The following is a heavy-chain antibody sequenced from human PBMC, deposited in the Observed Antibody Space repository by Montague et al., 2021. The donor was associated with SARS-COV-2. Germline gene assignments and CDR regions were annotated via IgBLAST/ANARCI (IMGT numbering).Heavy chain of an antibody. J-gene: IGHJ3*02. Sequence: SETLSLTCAVSRGSFSNYYWTWIRQSPGKGLEWIGEINQGGAPNYTPSLKSRVIISLDTSKKQISLKLNSVTVADTAVFFCARGRPVQGSFRHFDSISSGALDIWAQGSLVIVSS. CDR1: RGSFSNYY. D-gene: IGHD3-9*01. CDR3: ARGRPVQGSFRHFDSISSGALDI. V-gene: IGHV4-34*01. CDR2: INQGGAP.